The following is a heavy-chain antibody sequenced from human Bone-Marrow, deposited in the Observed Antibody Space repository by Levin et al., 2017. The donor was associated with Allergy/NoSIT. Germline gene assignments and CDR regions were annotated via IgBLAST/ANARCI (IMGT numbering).Heavy chain of an antibody. J-gene: IGHJ4*02. CDR2: IYNTGSA. CDR1: GVSVSGTRYY. D-gene: IGHD3-3*01. CDR3: ASLDFWSGYYDF. V-gene: IGHV4-39*07. Sequence: ESLKISCNVSGVSVSGTRYYWDWIRQPPGRGLDWVGSIYNTGSAYYNPSLRSRVSMSLDTSKNQFSLKLNSVTAADTAVYYCASLDFWSGYYDFWGPGTLVTVSS.